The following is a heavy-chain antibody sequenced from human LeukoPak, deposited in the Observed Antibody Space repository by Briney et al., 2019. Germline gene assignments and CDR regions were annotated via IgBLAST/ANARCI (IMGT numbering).Heavy chain of an antibody. Sequence: GGSLRLSCAASGFPFNEYSMNWFRKAPGKGLEWISYIGISSGNTKYADSVKGRFTISGDNAKKSLYPQMNSLRVEDTAVYYCARDHNYAFDNWGQGTLVTVSS. J-gene: IGHJ4*02. CDR1: GFPFNEYS. V-gene: IGHV3-11*06. CDR2: IGISSGNT. CDR3: ARDHNYAFDN. D-gene: IGHD1-1*01.